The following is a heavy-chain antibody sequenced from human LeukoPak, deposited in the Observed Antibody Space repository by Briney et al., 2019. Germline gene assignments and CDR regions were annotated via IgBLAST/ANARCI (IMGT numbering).Heavy chain of an antibody. CDR2: ISSSSGYI. D-gene: IGHD2-15*01. CDR3: ARALPSGAGCGGGGYYPLDY. CDR1: GFAFSTYT. J-gene: IGHJ4*02. Sequence: GGSLRLSCAASGFAFSTYTMHWVRQAPGKGLEWVSSISSSSGYISYADSLKGRFTISRDNAWNSLYLQIYSLRAEDTAVYYCARALPSGAGCGGGGYYPLDYWGQGTLVTVSS. V-gene: IGHV3-21*01.